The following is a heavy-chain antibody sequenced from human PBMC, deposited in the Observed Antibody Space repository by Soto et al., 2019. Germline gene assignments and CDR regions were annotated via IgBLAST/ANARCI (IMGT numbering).Heavy chain of an antibody. V-gene: IGHV1-24*01. CDR3: ATVKGGNYYYDSSGLDVAFDI. D-gene: IGHD3-22*01. Sequence: GASVKVSCKVSGYTLTELSMHWVRQAPGKGLEWMGGFDPEDGETIYAQKFQGRVTMTEDTSTDTAYMELSSLRSEDTAVYYCATVKGGNYYYDSSGLDVAFDIWGQGTMVTV. J-gene: IGHJ3*02. CDR1: GYTLTELS. CDR2: FDPEDGET.